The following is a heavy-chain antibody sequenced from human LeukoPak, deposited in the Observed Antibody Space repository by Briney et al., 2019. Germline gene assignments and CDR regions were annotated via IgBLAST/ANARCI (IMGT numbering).Heavy chain of an antibody. CDR3: ARDPCHGALDY. J-gene: IGHJ4*02. Sequence: GGSLRLSCIVSGFTLSSRWMMWVRQAPGEGLEWMTNINRDGSEKNYVDSVKGRFTITRDNAENSLYLQMNSLRAEDTAVYYCARDPCHGALDYWGQGALVTVSS. V-gene: IGHV3-7*03. D-gene: IGHD2-2*01. CDR1: GFTLSSRW. CDR2: INRDGSEK.